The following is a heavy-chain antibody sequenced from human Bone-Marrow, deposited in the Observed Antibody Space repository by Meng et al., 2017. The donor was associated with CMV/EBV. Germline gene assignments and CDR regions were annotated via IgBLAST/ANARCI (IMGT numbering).Heavy chain of an antibody. J-gene: IGHJ6*02. CDR3: TTDSTTHPYYYGMDV. Sequence: GESLKISCAASGFTFSNAWMSWVRQAPGKGLEWVGRIKSKTDGGTTDYAAPVKGRFTISRDDSKNTLYLQMNSLKTEDTAVYYCTTDSTTHPYYYGMDVWGQGTTVTVSS. CDR2: IKSKTDGGTT. CDR1: GFTFSNAW. D-gene: IGHD1-7*01. V-gene: IGHV3-15*01.